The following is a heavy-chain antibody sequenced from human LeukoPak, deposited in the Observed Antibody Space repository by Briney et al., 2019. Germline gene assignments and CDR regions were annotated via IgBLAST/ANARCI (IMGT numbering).Heavy chain of an antibody. J-gene: IGHJ4*02. CDR2: INHSGST. V-gene: IGHV4-34*01. CDR1: GGSFSGYY. Sequence: PSETLSLTCAVYGGSFSGYYWSWIRQPPGKGLEWIGEINHSGSTNYNPSLKSRVTISVDTSKNQFSLKLSSVTAADTAVYYCASIQDYFYYWGQGTLVTVSS. CDR3: ASIQDYFYY.